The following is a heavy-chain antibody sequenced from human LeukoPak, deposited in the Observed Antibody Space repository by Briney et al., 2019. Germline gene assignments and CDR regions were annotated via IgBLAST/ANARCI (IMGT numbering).Heavy chain of an antibody. CDR1: GFTFSSYA. V-gene: IGHV3-23*01. CDR3: AKDPGYCSGGSCYLGRYGMDV. Sequence: GGSLTLSCAASGFTFSSYAMSWVRQAPGKGLEWVSAISGSGGSTYYADSVKGRFTISRDNSKNTLYLQMNSLRAEDTAVYYCAKDPGYCSGGSCYLGRYGMDVWGQGTTVTVSS. J-gene: IGHJ6*02. CDR2: ISGSGGST. D-gene: IGHD2-15*01.